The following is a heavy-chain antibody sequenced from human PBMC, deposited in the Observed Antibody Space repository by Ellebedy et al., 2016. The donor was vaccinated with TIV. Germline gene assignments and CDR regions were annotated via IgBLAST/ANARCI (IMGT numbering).Heavy chain of an antibody. CDR2: IYYTGST. D-gene: IGHD3-3*01. J-gene: IGHJ4*02. CDR1: GGSISSGRFY. Sequence: SETLSLXXSVSGGSISSGRFYWTWIRQPPGKGLEWIGNIYYTGSTSYSPSLTGRVTISIDTPKNQFSLKVTSVTAADTAAYYCAREFRYDFWRGPLDHWGQGTTVTVSS. CDR3: AREFRYDFWRGPLDH. V-gene: IGHV4-61*01.